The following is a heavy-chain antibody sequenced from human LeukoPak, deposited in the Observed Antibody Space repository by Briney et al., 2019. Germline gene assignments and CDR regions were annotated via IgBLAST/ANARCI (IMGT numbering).Heavy chain of an antibody. CDR1: GGTFSSYA. J-gene: IGHJ4*02. CDR3: ARGRGAEYDTRGY. Sequence: ASVKVSCKASGGTFSSYAISWVRQATGQGLEWMGWMNPNSSNTGYAQKFQGRVTMTRNTSISTVYMELSSLRSEDTAVYYCARGRGAEYDTRGYWGQGTLVTVST. CDR2: MNPNSSNT. V-gene: IGHV1-8*02. D-gene: IGHD3-22*01.